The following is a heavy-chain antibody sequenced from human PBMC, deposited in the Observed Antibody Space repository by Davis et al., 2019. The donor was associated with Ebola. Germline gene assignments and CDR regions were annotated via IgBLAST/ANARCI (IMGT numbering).Heavy chain of an antibody. CDR3: AKDFGGPVDS. Sequence: PGGSLRLSCSDSEFTFSDYVHWVRQAPGKGLVWVSRMSPDGTRTDYADSVKGRFSISRDTAKNTLFLQMNSLRVEDTAVYYCAKDFGGPVDSWGQGTLVTVSS. CDR2: MSPDGTRT. CDR1: EFTFSDY. V-gene: IGHV3-74*01. D-gene: IGHD3-3*01. J-gene: IGHJ4*02.